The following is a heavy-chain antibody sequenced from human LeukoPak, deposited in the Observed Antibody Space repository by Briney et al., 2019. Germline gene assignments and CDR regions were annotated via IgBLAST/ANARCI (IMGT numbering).Heavy chain of an antibody. Sequence: GGSLRLSCAASGFTFSSYAMSWVRQAPGKGLEWVSIISNAGSTYYADSVKGRFTISRDNSKNTVFLQINSLRAEDTAVYYCARDRPGGYYGFDYWGQGTLVTVSS. J-gene: IGHJ4*02. V-gene: IGHV3-23*01. CDR2: ISNAGST. D-gene: IGHD3-22*01. CDR1: GFTFSSYA. CDR3: ARDRPGGYYGFDY.